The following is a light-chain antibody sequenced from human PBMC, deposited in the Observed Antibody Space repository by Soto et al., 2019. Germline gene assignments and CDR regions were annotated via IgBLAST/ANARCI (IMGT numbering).Light chain of an antibody. V-gene: IGLV2-14*01. CDR3: SSYTSSSTSYV. J-gene: IGLJ1*01. CDR2: DVS. CDR1: SSDVGDYNY. Sequence: QSVLTQPASVSGSPGQSITISCTGTSSDVGDYNYVSWYLQHPGKAPKLMIYDVSNRPSGVSNRFSGSKSGNTASLTISGLQADDEADYYCSSYTSSSTSYVFGTGTKLTVL.